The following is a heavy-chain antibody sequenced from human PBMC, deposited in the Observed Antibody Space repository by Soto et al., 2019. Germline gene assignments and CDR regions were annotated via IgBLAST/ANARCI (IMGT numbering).Heavy chain of an antibody. J-gene: IGHJ5*01. D-gene: IGHD1-26*01. CDR2: IYKIMST. CDR1: GGPVKSDFYY. CDR3: ARESRVGNWFDX. Sequence: SETLSLPCTVSGGPVKSDFYYWSWIRQPQGKGLEWIGYIYKIMSTNYNPSISSRVTMSLDTSKNQFSLKLTSVTAADTAVYYCARESRVGNWFDXWGEGSLVTVPX. V-gene: IGHV4-61*01.